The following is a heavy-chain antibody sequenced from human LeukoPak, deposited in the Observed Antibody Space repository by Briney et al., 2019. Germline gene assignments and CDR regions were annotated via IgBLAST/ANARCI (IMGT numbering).Heavy chain of an antibody. CDR3: AREGGDYDILTGRRDYYYGMDV. D-gene: IGHD3-9*01. V-gene: IGHV1-69*04. Sequence: ASVKVSCKASGGTFSSYAISWVRQAPGQGLEWMGRIIPIFGIANYAQKFQGRVTITADKSTSTAYMELGSLRSEDTAVYYCAREGGDYDILTGRRDYYYGMDVWGQGTTVTVSS. CDR2: IIPIFGIA. CDR1: GGTFSSYA. J-gene: IGHJ6*02.